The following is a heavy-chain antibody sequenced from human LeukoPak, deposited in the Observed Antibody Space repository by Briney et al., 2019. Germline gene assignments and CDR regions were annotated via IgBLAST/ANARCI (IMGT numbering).Heavy chain of an antibody. Sequence: GGSLRLSCAASGFTFSDYYMSWIRQAPGKGLEWLSCISSSSGYTNYADSVKGRFTISGDNAKNSLYLQMNSLRAEDTAVYYCASVSGWSFDYWGQGTLVTVSS. J-gene: IGHJ4*02. V-gene: IGHV3-11*03. CDR2: ISSSSGYT. CDR3: ASVSGWSFDY. CDR1: GFTFSDYY. D-gene: IGHD6-19*01.